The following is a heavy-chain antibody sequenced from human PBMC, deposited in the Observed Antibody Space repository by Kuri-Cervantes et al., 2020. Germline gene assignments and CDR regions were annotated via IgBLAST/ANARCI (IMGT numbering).Heavy chain of an antibody. CDR1: GFTSSNYG. CDR3: AKDGGDGYNSDLDY. Sequence: GGSLRLSCAASGFTSSNYGTHWVRQSPGKGLEWLAFIRFDGSNTYYADSVKGRFTISRDNSKNTLYLQMNSLRAEDTAVYYCAKDGGDGYNSDLDYWGQGTLVTVSS. V-gene: IGHV3-30*02. J-gene: IGHJ4*02. D-gene: IGHD5-24*01. CDR2: IRFDGSNT.